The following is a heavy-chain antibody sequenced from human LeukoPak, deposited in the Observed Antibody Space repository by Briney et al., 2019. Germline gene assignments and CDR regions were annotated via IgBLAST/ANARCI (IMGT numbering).Heavy chain of an antibody. CDR3: AKGAGGFSYYNWFDP. CDR1: GGSISSSPYY. CDR2: IYYSGTT. V-gene: IGHV4-39*07. Sequence: PSETLSLTCTVSGGSISSSPYYWGWIRQPPGKGLEWIGSIYYSGTTHYNPSLESRVTISVDTSKNQFSLKLASVTAAETAIYYCAKGAGGFSYYNWFDPWGQGTLVTVSS. D-gene: IGHD5-18*01. J-gene: IGHJ5*02.